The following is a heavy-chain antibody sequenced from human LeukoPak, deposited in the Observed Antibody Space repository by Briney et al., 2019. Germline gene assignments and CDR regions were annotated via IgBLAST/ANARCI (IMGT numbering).Heavy chain of an antibody. J-gene: IGHJ5*02. D-gene: IGHD3-22*01. V-gene: IGHV1-2*02. CDR1: GYTFTGYY. CDR2: INPNSGGT. Sequence: ASVKVSCKASGYTFTGYYMHWLRQAPGQGLEWMGWINPNSGGTNYAQKFQGRVTMTRDTSISTAYMELSRLRSDDTAVYYCARAESITMIVVVITGFDPWGQGTLVTVSS. CDR3: ARAESITMIVVVITGFDP.